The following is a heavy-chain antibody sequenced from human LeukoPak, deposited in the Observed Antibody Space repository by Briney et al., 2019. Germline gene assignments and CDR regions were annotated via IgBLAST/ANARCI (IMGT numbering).Heavy chain of an antibody. V-gene: IGHV4-59*08. CDR2: VYHTGDT. CDR3: VRHFWGFFDY. J-gene: IGHJ4*02. D-gene: IGHD3-16*01. CDR1: GGSISSYY. Sequence: SETLSLACTVSGGSISSYYWSWIRQPPGKGLEWVGYVYHTGDTYYNPSLKTRVTISVDTSKNQFSLKLSSVTAADTAVYHCVRHFWGFFDYWGQGALVTVSS.